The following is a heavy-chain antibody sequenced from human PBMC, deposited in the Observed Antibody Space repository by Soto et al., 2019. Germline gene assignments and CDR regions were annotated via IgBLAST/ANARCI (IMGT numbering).Heavy chain of an antibody. CDR2: IDPSDSYT. V-gene: IGHV5-10-1*01. J-gene: IGHJ6*02. CDR3: ARHLEGSGSYWNYYGMDV. Sequence: GESLKISCKGSGYSFTSYWISWVRQMPGKGLEWMGRIDPSDSYTNYSPSFQGHVTISADKSISTAYLQWSSLKASDTAMYYCARHLEGSGSYWNYYGMDVWGQGTTVTAP. D-gene: IGHD3-10*01. CDR1: GYSFTSYW.